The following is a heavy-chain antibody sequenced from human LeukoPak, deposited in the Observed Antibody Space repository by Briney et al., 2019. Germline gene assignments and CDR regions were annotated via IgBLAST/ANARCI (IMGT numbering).Heavy chain of an antibody. CDR2: IYYSGST. D-gene: IGHD7-27*01. J-gene: IGHJ4*02. CDR1: GGPISSGGSR. Sequence: SETLSLTCNVSGGPISSGGSRWSWIRQHPGKGLEWIGYIYYSGSTYYNPSLESRLTMSVDTSKNQFSLHLTSVTAADTAVYYCARDWGTYFDYWGQGTLVTVSS. V-gene: IGHV4-31*03. CDR3: ARDWGTYFDY.